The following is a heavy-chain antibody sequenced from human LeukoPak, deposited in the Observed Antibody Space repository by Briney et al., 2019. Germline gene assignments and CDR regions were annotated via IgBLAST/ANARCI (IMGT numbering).Heavy chain of an antibody. D-gene: IGHD3-3*01. CDR2: IYHSGST. CDR3: ARLSQFGVLRFSYYMDV. CDR1: SGSISTSNYY. Sequence: SSETLSLTCTVSSGSISTSNYYWGWIRQPPGKGLEWIGSIYHSGSTYYNPSLKSRVTISVDTSKNQFSLKLSSVTAADTAVYYCARLSQFGVLRFSYYMDVWGKGTTVTVSS. J-gene: IGHJ6*03. V-gene: IGHV4-39*07.